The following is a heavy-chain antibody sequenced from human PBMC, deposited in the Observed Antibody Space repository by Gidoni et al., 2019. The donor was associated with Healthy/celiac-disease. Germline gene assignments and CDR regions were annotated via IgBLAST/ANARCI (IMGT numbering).Heavy chain of an antibody. Sequence: GLEWIGEIYHSGSTNYNPSLKSRVTISVDKSKNQFSLKLSSVTAADTAVYYCASLAEGIAAAGTRDGFDYWGQGTLVTVSS. D-gene: IGHD6-13*01. J-gene: IGHJ4*02. CDR3: ASLAEGIAAAGTRDGFDY. V-gene: IGHV4-4*02. CDR2: IYHSGST.